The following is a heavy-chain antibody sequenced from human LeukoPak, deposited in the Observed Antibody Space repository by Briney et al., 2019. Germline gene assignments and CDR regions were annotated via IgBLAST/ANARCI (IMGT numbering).Heavy chain of an antibody. V-gene: IGHV1-69*13. CDR3: AREVGGEQATVNAFDI. J-gene: IGHJ3*02. D-gene: IGHD4-11*01. CDR1: GGTFSSYA. CDR2: IIPIFGTA. Sequence: ASVKVSCKASGGTFSSYAISWVRQAPGQGLEWMGGIIPIFGTANYAQKFQGRVTITADESTSTAYMELSSLRSEDTAVYYCAREVGGEQATVNAFDIWGQGTMVTVSS.